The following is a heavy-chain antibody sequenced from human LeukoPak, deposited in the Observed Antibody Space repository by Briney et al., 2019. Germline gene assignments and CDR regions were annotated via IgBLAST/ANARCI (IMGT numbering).Heavy chain of an antibody. V-gene: IGHV4-59*01. CDR1: SGSISSYY. J-gene: IGHJ4*02. Sequence: SETLSLTCTVSSGSISSYYWSWIRQPPGKGLEWIGYIHYSGSTNYNPSPKSRVTISVDTSKNQYSLKLSSVTAADTAVYYCARAYSSGWLNFDYWGQGTLVTVSS. CDR3: ARAYSSGWLNFDY. D-gene: IGHD6-19*01. CDR2: IHYSGST.